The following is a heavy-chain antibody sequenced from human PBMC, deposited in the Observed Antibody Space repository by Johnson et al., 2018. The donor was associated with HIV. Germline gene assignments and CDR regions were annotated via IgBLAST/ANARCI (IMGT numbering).Heavy chain of an antibody. D-gene: IGHD2-21*01. V-gene: IGHV3-66*01. J-gene: IGHJ3*01. Sequence: VLLVESGGGLVQPGGSLRLSCAASGFSVSDNYVSWVRQAPGKGLEWGSVIYATHNTYYGDSVKGRFILSRDNSKNKLYLQMNSRRVEDTALYYCARGIGDEYAFDVWGQGTMVTVSS. CDR3: ARGIGDEYAFDV. CDR2: IYATHNT. CDR1: GFSVSDNY.